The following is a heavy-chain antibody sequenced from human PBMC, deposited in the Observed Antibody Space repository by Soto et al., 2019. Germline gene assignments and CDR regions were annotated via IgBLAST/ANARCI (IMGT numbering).Heavy chain of an antibody. CDR2: TYYSSQWYN. CDR3: ARDFPYYESIHCYFDF. V-gene: IGHV6-1*01. J-gene: IGHJ4*01. Sequence: SPTLSLICAISGASVSGNSAAWNWIRQSQSRGLEWMGRTYYSSQWYNDYAVSVKSRITVNADTSKNQFYLQPKSVAPKDTAVYNCARDFPYYESIHCYFDFYGERSQVTFSS. CDR1: GASVSGNSAA. D-gene: IGHD3-16*01.